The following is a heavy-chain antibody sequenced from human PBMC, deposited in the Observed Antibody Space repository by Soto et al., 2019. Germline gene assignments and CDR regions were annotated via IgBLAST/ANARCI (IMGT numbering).Heavy chain of an antibody. V-gene: IGHV3-9*01. Sequence: PVGSLRLSCAASVFTFDDYAMHCVRQSPGKCLEWVSGISWNSGTIGYADSVKGRLTISRDNAKNSLYLQMNSLRVEDTALYYCAKAGAAAGTSGYHYGMEFWGQGTMVTVSS. J-gene: IGHJ6*02. D-gene: IGHD6-13*01. CDR3: AKAGAAAGTSGYHYGMEF. CDR1: VFTFDDYA. CDR2: ISWNSGTI.